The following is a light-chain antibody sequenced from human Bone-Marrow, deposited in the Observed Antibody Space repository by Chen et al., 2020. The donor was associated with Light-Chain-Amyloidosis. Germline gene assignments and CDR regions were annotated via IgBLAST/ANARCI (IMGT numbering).Light chain of an antibody. J-gene: IGLJ2*01. Sequence: SYALTQPPSLSVSPGQTARIPCSGDDLSTKYAYWYQQKPGQAPVLVIHRDTERPSGISERFSGSSSGTTATLTISGVQAEDEADYHCQSADSSGTYEVIFGGGTKLTVL. V-gene: IGLV3-25*03. CDR3: QSADSSGTYEVI. CDR2: RDT. CDR1: DLSTKY.